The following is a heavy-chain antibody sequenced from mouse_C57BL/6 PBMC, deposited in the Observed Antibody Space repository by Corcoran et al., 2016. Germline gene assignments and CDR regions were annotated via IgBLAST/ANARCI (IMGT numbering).Heavy chain of an antibody. J-gene: IGHJ2*01. Sequence: EVQLQQSGPELVKPGASVKISCKASGYTFTDYYMNWVKQSHGKSLEWIGDINPNNGGTSYNQKFKGKATLTVDKSSSTAYMELRSLTSEDSAVYYSARRSSDYVPFDYWGQGTTLTVSS. CDR1: GYTFTDYY. CDR3: ARRSSDYVPFDY. D-gene: IGHD2-4*01. V-gene: IGHV1-26*01. CDR2: INPNNGGT.